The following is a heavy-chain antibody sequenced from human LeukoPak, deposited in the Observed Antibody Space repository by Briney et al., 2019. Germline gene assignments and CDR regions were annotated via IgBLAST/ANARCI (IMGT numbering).Heavy chain of an antibody. J-gene: IGHJ6*03. CDR3: ARRRAVAGTAARYYYYMDV. CDR1: GYTFTSYD. Sequence: ASVKVSCKASGYTFTSYDINWVRQATGQGLEWMGWMNPNSGNTGYAQKFQGRVTMTRNTSISTAYMELSSLRSEDTAVYYCARRRAVAGTAARYYYYMDVWGKGTTVTVSS. D-gene: IGHD6-19*01. CDR2: MNPNSGNT. V-gene: IGHV1-8*01.